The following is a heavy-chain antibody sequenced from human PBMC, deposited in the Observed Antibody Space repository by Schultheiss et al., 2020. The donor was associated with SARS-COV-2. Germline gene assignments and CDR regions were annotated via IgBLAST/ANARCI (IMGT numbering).Heavy chain of an antibody. CDR1: GFTFSSYG. CDR2: IWYDGSNK. J-gene: IGHJ4*02. D-gene: IGHD2-2*03. V-gene: IGHV3-33*06. CDR3: AKDGYCSSTSCYPVSY. Sequence: GGSLRLSCAASGFTFSSYGIHWVRQAPGKGLEWVAVIWYDGSNKYHADSVKGRFTISRDNSKDTLYLQMNSLRAEDTAVYYCAKDGYCSSTSCYPVSYWGQGTLVTVSS.